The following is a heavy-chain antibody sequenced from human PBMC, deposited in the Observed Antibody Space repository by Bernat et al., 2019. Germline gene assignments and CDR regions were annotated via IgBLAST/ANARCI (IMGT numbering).Heavy chain of an antibody. CDR2: IRGSGSTT. V-gene: IGHV3-48*04. D-gene: IGHD1-26*01. CDR3: ARELYSGAATGDY. CDR1: GFTVSSNY. Sequence: EVQLVESGGGLVQPGGSLRLSCAASGFTVSSNYMSWVRQAPGKGLEWVSYIRGSGSTTDYADSVKGRFTISRDNAKNSLYLQMNSLRVEDTAVYYCARELYSGAATGDYWGQGTQVTVSS. J-gene: IGHJ4*02.